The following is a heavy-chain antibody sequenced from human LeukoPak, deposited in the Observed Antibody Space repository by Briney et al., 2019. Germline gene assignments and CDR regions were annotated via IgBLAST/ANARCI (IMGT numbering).Heavy chain of an antibody. CDR2: IWYDGSNK. D-gene: IGHD2-2*01. Sequence: PGGSLRLSCAASGFTFSSYGMHWVRQAPGKGLEWVAVIWYDGSNKYYADSVKGRFTISRDNSKNTLYLQMNSLRAEDTAVYYCARGGRGYCSSTSCYPDQFDYWGQGTLVTVSS. J-gene: IGHJ4*02. V-gene: IGHV3-33*01. CDR1: GFTFSSYG. CDR3: ARGGRGYCSSTSCYPDQFDY.